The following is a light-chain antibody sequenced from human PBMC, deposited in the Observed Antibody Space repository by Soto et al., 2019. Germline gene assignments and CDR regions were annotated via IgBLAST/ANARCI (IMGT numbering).Light chain of an antibody. CDR3: QQFNDSPIT. CDR2: DAS. V-gene: IGKV1D-13*01. J-gene: IGKJ5*01. CDR1: QAISRA. Sequence: AIQLTQSPSSLSASVGDRVTITCRASQAISRALAWYQQKPGKPPQLLIHDASTLESGVPSRFSGSGSGTDLTLTISRLQPEDFATYSCQQFNDSPITFGQGTRLEIK.